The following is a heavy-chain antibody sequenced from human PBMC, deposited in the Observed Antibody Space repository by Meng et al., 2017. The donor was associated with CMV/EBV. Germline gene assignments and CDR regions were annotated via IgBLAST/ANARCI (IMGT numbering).Heavy chain of an antibody. J-gene: IGHJ6*02. CDR2: ISSSSSYI. CDR1: GFTFSNYN. CDR3: ARDNDFWSGYYRYYYYYYGMDV. V-gene: IGHV3-21*01. D-gene: IGHD3-3*01. Sequence: GESLKISCAASGFTFSNYNMNWVRQAPGKGLEWVSSISSSSSYIYYADSVKGRFTISRDNAKNSLYLQMNSLRAEDTAVYYCARDNDFWSGYYRYYYYYYGMDVWGQGTTVTVSS.